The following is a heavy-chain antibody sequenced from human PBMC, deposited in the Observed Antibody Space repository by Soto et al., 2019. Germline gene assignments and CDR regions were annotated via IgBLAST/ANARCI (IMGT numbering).Heavy chain of an antibody. CDR3: ARGDDIYGMDV. CDR2: ISSSSSYT. J-gene: IGHJ6*02. V-gene: IGHV3-11*05. Sequence: PGGSLRLSCAASGFTFSDYYMSWIRQAPGKGLEWVSCISSSSSYTNYADSVKGRFTISRDNAKNSLYLQMNSLRAEDTAVYYCARGDDIYGMDVWGQGTTVTVSS. CDR1: GFTFSDYY.